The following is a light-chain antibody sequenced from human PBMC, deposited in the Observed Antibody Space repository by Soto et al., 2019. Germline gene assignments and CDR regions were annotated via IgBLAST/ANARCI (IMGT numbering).Light chain of an antibody. CDR1: QGIIDY. Sequence: DIQTTQSPSSLSASVGDRVTITCRASQGIIDYLAWYQQKPGKAPKLLIYAASTLQSGVPSRFSGSGSGTDFTLTISSLQPEDVATYYCQKYNSAPQTFGQGTKVEIK. V-gene: IGKV1-27*01. CDR2: AAS. CDR3: QKYNSAPQT. J-gene: IGKJ1*01.